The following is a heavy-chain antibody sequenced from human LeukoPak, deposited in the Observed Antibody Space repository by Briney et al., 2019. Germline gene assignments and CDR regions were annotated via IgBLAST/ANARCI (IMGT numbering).Heavy chain of an antibody. V-gene: IGHV3-9*01. J-gene: IGHJ3*02. CDR3: AGFQDTAFVMDAFDI. CDR2: ISWNGDNI. D-gene: IGHD5-18*01. CDR1: GFTFDDYA. Sequence: PGGSLRLSCAASGFTFDDYAMHWVRQAPGKGLEWVSGISWNGDNIDYANSVKGRFTISRDNAKNSLYLQMNSLRAEDTALYYCAGFQDTAFVMDAFDIWGQGTMVTVSS.